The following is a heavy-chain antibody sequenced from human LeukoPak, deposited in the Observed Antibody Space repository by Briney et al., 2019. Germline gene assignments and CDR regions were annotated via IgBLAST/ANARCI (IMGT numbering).Heavy chain of an antibody. CDR3: TRAPIPGNY. J-gene: IGHJ4*02. CDR2: MNPQSGNT. Sequence: ASVKVSCKASGYTFTTYDIHWVRQATGLGLEWMGWMNPQSGNTGYAQKFQGRVTMTRDTSITTAYMEPSSLTSADTAVYYCTRAPIPGNYWGQGALVTVSS. CDR1: GYTFTTYD. V-gene: IGHV1-8*02. D-gene: IGHD3-10*01.